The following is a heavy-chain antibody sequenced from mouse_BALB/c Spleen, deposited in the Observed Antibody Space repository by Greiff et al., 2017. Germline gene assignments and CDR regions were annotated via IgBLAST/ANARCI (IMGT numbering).Heavy chain of an antibody. D-gene: IGHD1-1*01. V-gene: IGHV1-82*01. J-gene: IGHJ2*01. CDR1: GYAFSSSW. CDR2: IYPGDGDT. CDR3: ARKYYYGSSPYYFDY. Sequence: VQLQQSGPELVKPGASVKISCKASGYAFSSSWMNWVKQRPGQGLEWIGRIYPGDGDTNYNGKFKGKATLTADKSSSTAYMQLSSLTSVDSAVYYCARKYYYGSSPYYFDYWGQGTTLTVSS.